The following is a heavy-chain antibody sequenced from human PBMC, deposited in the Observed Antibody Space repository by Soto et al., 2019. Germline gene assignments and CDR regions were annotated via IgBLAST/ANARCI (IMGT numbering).Heavy chain of an antibody. CDR1: GGTFSSYS. Sequence: GASVKVSCKASGGTFSSYSISWVRHAPGQGLEWMGGIIPIFGTANYAQKFQGRVTITADESTSTAYMELSSLRSEDTAVYYCARSHDPLFTDAFDIWGQGTMVTVSS. V-gene: IGHV1-69*13. J-gene: IGHJ3*02. D-gene: IGHD2-21*01. CDR3: ARSHDPLFTDAFDI. CDR2: IIPIFGTA.